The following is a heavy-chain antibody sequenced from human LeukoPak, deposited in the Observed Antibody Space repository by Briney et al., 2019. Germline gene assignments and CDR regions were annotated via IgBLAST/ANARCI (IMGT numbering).Heavy chain of an antibody. CDR2: IYYSGST. CDR1: GGSISSYY. J-gene: IGHJ4*02. V-gene: IGHV4-59*01. CDR3: ARVGYGSGSLGL. D-gene: IGHD3-10*01. Sequence: PSETLSLTCTVSGGSISSYYWSWIRQPPGKGLEWIGYIYYSGSTNYNPSLKSRVTISVDTSKNQFSLKLSSVTAADTAVYYCARVGYGSGSLGLWGQGTLVTVSS.